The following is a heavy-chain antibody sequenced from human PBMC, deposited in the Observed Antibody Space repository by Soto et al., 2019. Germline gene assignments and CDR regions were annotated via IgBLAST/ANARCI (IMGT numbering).Heavy chain of an antibody. D-gene: IGHD6-19*01. Sequence: SASLPLTWTFSGGSVRRGDCYGCWIRQPPGKGLEWIGNIYYSGTIDYSPSLKSRVTISVDASKNQFSLKLSSVTAADTAVYYCARHLAVSVMFNSFEPWSTGTLRTV. J-gene: IGHJ5*02. CDR2: IYYSGTI. CDR1: GGSVRRGDCY. CDR3: ARHLAVSVMFNSFEP. V-gene: IGHV4-61*08.